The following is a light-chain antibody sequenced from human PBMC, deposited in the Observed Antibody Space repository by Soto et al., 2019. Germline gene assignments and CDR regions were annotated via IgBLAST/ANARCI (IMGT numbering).Light chain of an antibody. CDR2: DNI. CDR1: SSNIGAGYD. J-gene: IGLJ2*01. V-gene: IGLV1-40*01. CDR3: QSYDSSLSVYVV. Sequence: QLVLTQPPSVSGAPGQRVTISCTWSSSNIGAGYDVHWYQQLPGTAPKLLIYDNINRPSGVPDRFSGSKSGTSASLAITGLQAEDEADYYCQSYDSSLSVYVVFGGGTKLTVL.